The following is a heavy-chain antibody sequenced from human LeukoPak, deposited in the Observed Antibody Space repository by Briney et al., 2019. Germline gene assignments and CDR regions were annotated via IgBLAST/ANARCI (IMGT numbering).Heavy chain of an antibody. CDR3: ARDIGGSDYGDSRDAFDI. CDR2: SIPIFGTA. V-gene: IGHV1-69*05. D-gene: IGHD4-17*01. J-gene: IGHJ3*02. CDR1: GYTFTSYG. Sequence: ASVKVSCKASGYTFTSYGISWVRQAPGQGPEWMGGSIPIFGTANYAQKFQGRVTITTDESTSTAYMELSSLRSEDTAVYYCARDIGGSDYGDSRDAFDIWGQGTMVIVSS.